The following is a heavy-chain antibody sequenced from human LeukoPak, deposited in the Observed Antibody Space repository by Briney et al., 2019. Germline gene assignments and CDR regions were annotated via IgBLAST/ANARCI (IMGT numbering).Heavy chain of an antibody. Sequence: SETLSLTCTVSGGSISSYYWSWIRQPPGQGLEWIVYIYYSGSTNYNPSLKSRVTISEVTSKNQFSLKLSSVTAADAAVHYCARHFIDPHCSSTSCYEANPYYYYYYGMDVWGQGTTVTVSS. CDR1: GGSISSYY. CDR2: IYYSGST. D-gene: IGHD2-2*01. J-gene: IGHJ6*02. V-gene: IGHV4-59*08. CDR3: ARHFIDPHCSSTSCYEANPYYYYYYGMDV.